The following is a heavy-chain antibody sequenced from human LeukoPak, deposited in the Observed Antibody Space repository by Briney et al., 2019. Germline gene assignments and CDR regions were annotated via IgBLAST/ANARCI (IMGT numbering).Heavy chain of an antibody. CDR1: GFTFINYA. V-gene: IGHV3-23*01. J-gene: IGHJ4*02. D-gene: IGHD2-2*01. Sequence: GGSLRLSCAASGFTFINYAMNWVRQAPGKGLEWVSPISGSGGSTYYADSVKGRFTISRDNSKNTLYLQMNSLRAEDTAVYYCAKSGVVVPATKGYFDYWGQGTLAIVSS. CDR3: AKSGVVVPATKGYFDY. CDR2: ISGSGGST.